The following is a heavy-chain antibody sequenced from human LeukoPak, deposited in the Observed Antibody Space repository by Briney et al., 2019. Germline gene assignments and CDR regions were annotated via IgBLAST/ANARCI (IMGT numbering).Heavy chain of an antibody. V-gene: IGHV3-30*04. CDR3: AKGARSTVASAGDY. D-gene: IGHD1-1*01. Sequence: SGGSLRLSCAASGFTFSNYAMHWVRQAPGKGLEWVAVISYDGSNKYYADSVKGRFTISRDNSKNTLYLQMNSLRVEDTAVYYCAKGARSTVASAGDYWGQGTLVSVST. J-gene: IGHJ4*02. CDR1: GFTFSNYA. CDR2: ISYDGSNK.